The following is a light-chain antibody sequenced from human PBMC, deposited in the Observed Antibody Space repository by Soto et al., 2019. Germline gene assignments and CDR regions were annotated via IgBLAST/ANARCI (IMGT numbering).Light chain of an antibody. CDR2: AAS. Sequence: IELMQFPSSLSASVGDRVTITCRASGTLSETLYKYVNWYQQKVGPAPKLLIFAASDLQTGVPSRFNGSGSGTDFALVINSLQAEDSATYYCQQSYRTPYTFGGGTRVEVK. CDR3: QQSYRTPYT. V-gene: IGKV1-39*01. J-gene: IGKJ4*01. CDR1: GTLSETLYKY.